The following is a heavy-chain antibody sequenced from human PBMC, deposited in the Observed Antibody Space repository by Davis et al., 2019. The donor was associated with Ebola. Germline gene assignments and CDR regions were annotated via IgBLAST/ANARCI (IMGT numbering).Heavy chain of an antibody. J-gene: IGHJ4*01. CDR1: GFTLSRFT. V-gene: IGHV3-21*01. Sequence: GGSLRLSCAASGFTLSRFTMHWVRQAPGKGLEWVAAVSYDGSNKYDGSNKYYADSVKGRFNVARDNSKNTLYLQMNSLKPEDTAVYYCTRDRRDYDSSGYFDFWGQGTLVTVSS. D-gene: IGHD3-22*01. CDR3: TRDRRDYDSSGYFDF. CDR2: AAVSYDGSNKYDGSNK.